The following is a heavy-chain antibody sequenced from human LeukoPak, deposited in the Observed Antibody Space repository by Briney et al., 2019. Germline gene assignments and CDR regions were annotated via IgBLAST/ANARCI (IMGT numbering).Heavy chain of an antibody. CDR1: GGSISSYY. V-gene: IGHV4-4*07. J-gene: IGHJ6*03. Sequence: SETLSLTCTVSGGSISSYYWSWIRQPAGKGLEWIGRIYTSGSTNYNPSLKSRVTMSVDTSKNQFSLTLSSVTAADTAVYYCARVTNEIIEGYYYYMDVWGKGTTVTVSS. CDR2: IYTSGST. CDR3: ARVTNEIIEGYYYYMDV. D-gene: IGHD1-1*01.